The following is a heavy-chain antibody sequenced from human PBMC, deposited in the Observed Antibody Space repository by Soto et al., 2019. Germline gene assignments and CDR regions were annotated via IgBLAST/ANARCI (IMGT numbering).Heavy chain of an antibody. CDR2: ISYDGSNK. J-gene: IGHJ4*02. D-gene: IGHD2-2*01. CDR3: ARGGPGVYQLLPPFGPFDY. V-gene: IGHV3-30-3*01. Sequence: PGGSLSLSCAASRFSFGRYSMHWARQAPGKGLEWVAVISYDGSNKYYADSVKGRFTISRDNSKNTLFLQMNSLRPEDTAVYYCARGGPGVYQLLPPFGPFDYWGQGTLVTVSS. CDR1: RFSFGRYS.